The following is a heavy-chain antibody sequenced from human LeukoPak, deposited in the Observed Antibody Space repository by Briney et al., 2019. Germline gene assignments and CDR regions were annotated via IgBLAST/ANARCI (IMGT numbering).Heavy chain of an antibody. Sequence: ASVKVSCKASGYTFTGYYMHWVRQAPGQWLEWMGRINPNSGGTTYAQKFQGRVTMTRDTSISTAYMELSRLRSDDTAVYYCATALKYGGNSGYYFDYWGQGTLVTVSS. CDR3: ATALKYGGNSGYYFDY. J-gene: IGHJ4*02. CDR1: GYTFTGYY. CDR2: INPNSGGT. V-gene: IGHV1-2*06. D-gene: IGHD4-23*01.